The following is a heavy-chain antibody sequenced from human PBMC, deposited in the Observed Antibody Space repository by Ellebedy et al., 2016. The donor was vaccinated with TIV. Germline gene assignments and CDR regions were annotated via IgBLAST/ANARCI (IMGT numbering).Heavy chain of an antibody. V-gene: IGHV1-8*01. CDR2: MNPNSGNT. Sequence: ASVKVSCXASGYTFTSYDINWVRQATGQGLEWMGWMNPNSGNTGYAQKFQGRVTMTRNTSISTAYMELSSLRSEDTAVYYCATKAGVVVVAATPKDAFDIWGQGTMVTVSS. CDR3: ATKAGVVVVAATPKDAFDI. CDR1: GYTFTSYD. D-gene: IGHD2-15*01. J-gene: IGHJ3*02.